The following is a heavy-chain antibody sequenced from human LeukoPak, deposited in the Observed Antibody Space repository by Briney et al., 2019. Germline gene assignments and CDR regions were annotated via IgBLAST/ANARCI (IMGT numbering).Heavy chain of an antibody. V-gene: IGHV4-59*01. CDR3: ARVNREGFDI. Sequence: PSETLSFTCTVSGGSISTYYWNWIRQPPGKGLEWIGYVYYIGTTNYNPSLKSRVTISVDGSKNQFSLKLTSVTAADTAVYYCARVNREGFDIWGQGTMVTVSS. CDR1: GGSISTYY. J-gene: IGHJ3*02. D-gene: IGHD1-14*01. CDR2: VYYIGTT.